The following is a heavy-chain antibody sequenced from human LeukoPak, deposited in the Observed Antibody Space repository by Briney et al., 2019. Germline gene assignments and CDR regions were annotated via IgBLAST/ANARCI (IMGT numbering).Heavy chain of an antibody. Sequence: SETLSLTCTVSSGSISSYHWSWLRQPPGKGLEWIGYIYYSGSTSYNPSLKSRVTISIDTSKNQFSLKLSSVTAADTAVYYCASEDMDTATLLLWGQGTLVTVSS. J-gene: IGHJ4*02. V-gene: IGHV4-59*01. D-gene: IGHD5-18*01. CDR1: SGSISSYH. CDR3: ASEDMDTATLLL. CDR2: IYYSGST.